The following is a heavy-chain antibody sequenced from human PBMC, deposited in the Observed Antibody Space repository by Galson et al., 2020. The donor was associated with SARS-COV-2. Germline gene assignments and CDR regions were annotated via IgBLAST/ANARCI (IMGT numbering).Heavy chain of an antibody. D-gene: IGHD3-16*01. J-gene: IGHJ4*02. Sequence: ASVKVSCKASGYTFTSYGISWVRQAPGQGLEWMGWISAYNGNTNYAQKLQGRVTMTTDTSTSTAYMELRSLRSDDTAVYYCARALNSPWGSYDGYWGQGTLVTVSS. CDR3: ARALNSPWGSYDGY. CDR1: GYTFTSYG. V-gene: IGHV1-18*01. CDR2: ISAYNGNT.